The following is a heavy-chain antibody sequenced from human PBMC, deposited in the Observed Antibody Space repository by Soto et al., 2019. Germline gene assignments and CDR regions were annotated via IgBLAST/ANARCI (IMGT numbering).Heavy chain of an antibody. CDR2: ISAYNGNT. Sequence: ASVKVSCKASGYTFTSYGISWVRQAPGQGLEWMGWISAYNGNTDYAQKLQGRVTMTTDTSTSTAYMELRSLRSDDTAVYYCARDRYRVWELQPQTHDYWGQGTLVNVS. V-gene: IGHV1-18*01. J-gene: IGHJ4*02. D-gene: IGHD1-26*01. CDR3: ARDRYRVWELQPQTHDY. CDR1: GYTFTSYG.